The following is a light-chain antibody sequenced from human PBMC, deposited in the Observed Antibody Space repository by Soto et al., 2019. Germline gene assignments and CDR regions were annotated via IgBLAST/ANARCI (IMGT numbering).Light chain of an antibody. CDR3: MQGTHWPPYT. J-gene: IGKJ2*01. V-gene: IGKV2-30*02. CDR2: KVS. Sequence: VLMTQSPLSLPVTLGQPASISCRSSQSLLHSYGNTYLNWFQQRPGQSPRRLIYKVSNRDSGVPDRFSGSGSGTNFTLKISRVEAEDVGVYYCMQGTHWPPYTFGQVTKLEIK. CDR1: QSLLHSYGNTY.